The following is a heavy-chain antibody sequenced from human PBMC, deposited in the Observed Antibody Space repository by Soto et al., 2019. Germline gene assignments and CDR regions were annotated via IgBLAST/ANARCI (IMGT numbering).Heavy chain of an antibody. V-gene: IGHV2-5*02. J-gene: IGHJ6*02. CDR2: IYWDDDK. CDR3: AHIPVPDYYDGMDV. D-gene: IGHD6-19*01. Sequence: QITLKESGPTLVKPTQTLTLTCTFSGFSLSTSGVGVGWIRQPPGKALEWLALIYWDDDKYYSPSLKSRLTITKDTSKNQVVLTMTNMNPVDTATYDCAHIPVPDYYDGMDVWGQGTTVTVSS. CDR1: GFSLSTSGVG.